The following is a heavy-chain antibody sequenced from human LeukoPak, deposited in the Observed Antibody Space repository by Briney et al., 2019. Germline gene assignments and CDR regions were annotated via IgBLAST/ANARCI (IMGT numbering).Heavy chain of an antibody. CDR3: ASRSGWSYFDY. Sequence: SETLSLTCAVSGYSISSGYYWGWIRQPPGKGLEWIGSIYHSGSTYYNPSLKSRVTISVDTSKDRFSLKLSSVTAADTAVYYCASRSGWSYFDYWGQGTLVTVSS. J-gene: IGHJ4*02. D-gene: IGHD6-19*01. CDR1: GYSISSGYY. V-gene: IGHV4-38-2*01. CDR2: IYHSGST.